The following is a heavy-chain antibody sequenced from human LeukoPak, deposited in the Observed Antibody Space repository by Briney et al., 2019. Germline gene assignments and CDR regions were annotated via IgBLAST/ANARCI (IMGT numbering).Heavy chain of an antibody. V-gene: IGHV3-23*01. D-gene: IGHD6-13*01. J-gene: IGHJ4*02. CDR3: AKGITAAGLGGGFDY. CDR2: ISGSGGST. CDR1: GFTFSSCA. Sequence: GGSLRLSCAASGFTFSSCAMSWVRQAPGKGLEWVSAISGSGGSTYYADSVKGRFTISRDNSKNTLYLQMNSLRAEDTAVYYCAKGITAAGLGGGFDYWGQGTLVTVSS.